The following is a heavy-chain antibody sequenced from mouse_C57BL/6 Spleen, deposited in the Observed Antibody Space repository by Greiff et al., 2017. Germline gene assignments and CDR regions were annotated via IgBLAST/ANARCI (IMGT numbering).Heavy chain of an antibody. D-gene: IGHD1-1*01. J-gene: IGHJ4*01. CDR2: ILPGSGST. Sequence: QVQLQQSGAELMKPGASVKLSCKATGYTFTGYWIEWVKQRPGHGLEWIGEILPGSGSTNYNEQFKGKATFIADTAANTSYMQLSSLTTEDSDIYYCARPSTYYGSISVYAMDDWGQGTSVTVSS. CDR3: ARPSTYYGSISVYAMDD. V-gene: IGHV1-9*01. CDR1: GYTFTGYW.